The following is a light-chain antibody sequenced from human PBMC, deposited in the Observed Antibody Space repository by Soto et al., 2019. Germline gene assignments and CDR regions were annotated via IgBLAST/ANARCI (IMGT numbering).Light chain of an antibody. CDR3: SSYTGSNTRV. J-gene: IGLJ3*02. Sequence: QSVLTQPASVSGSPGQSITISCTGTSSDVGAYNYVSWYQQHPGKAPKVMIFDVSNRPSGISNRFSGSKSGNTASLTISGLQAEDEADYYCSSYTGSNTRVFDGGTKLTVL. V-gene: IGLV2-14*03. CDR2: DVS. CDR1: SSDVGAYNY.